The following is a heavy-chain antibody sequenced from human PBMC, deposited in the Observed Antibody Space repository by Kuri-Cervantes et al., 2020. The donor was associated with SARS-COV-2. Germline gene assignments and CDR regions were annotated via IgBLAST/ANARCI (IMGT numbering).Heavy chain of an antibody. J-gene: IGHJ2*01. D-gene: IGHD6-19*01. CDR1: GFTFSSYA. Sequence: SQTLSLTCAASGFTFSSYAMSWVRQAPGKGLEWIGEINHSGSTNYNPSLKSRVTISVDTSKNQFSLKLSSVTAADTAVYYCARGRIGYSSGWSYWYFDLWGRGTLVTVSS. CDR3: ARGRIGYSSGWSYWYFDL. CDR2: INHSGST. V-gene: IGHV4-34*01.